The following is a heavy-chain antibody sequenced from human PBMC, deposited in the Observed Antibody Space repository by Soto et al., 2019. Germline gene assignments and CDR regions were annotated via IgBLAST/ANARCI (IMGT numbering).Heavy chain of an antibody. D-gene: IGHD5-12*01. CDR1: GFTFSSYS. J-gene: IGHJ5*02. V-gene: IGHV3-48*01. CDR2: ISSSSSTI. CDR3: ARVFDIVATKPAP. Sequence: GGSLRLSCAASGFTFSSYSMNWVRQAPGKGLEWVSYISSSSSTIYYADSVKGRFTISRDNAKNSLYLQMNSLRAEDTAVYYCARVFDIVATKPAPWGQGTLVTVSS.